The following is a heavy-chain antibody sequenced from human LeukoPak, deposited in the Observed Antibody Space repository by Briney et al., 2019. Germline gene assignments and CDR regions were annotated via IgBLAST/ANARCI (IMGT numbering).Heavy chain of an antibody. CDR2: INHSGST. V-gene: IGHV4-34*01. J-gene: IGHJ4*02. D-gene: IGHD3-3*01. CDR1: GGSFSGYY. Sequence: SETLRLTCAVYGGSFSGYYWSWIRQPPGKGLEWIGEINHSGSTNYNPSLKSRVTISVDTSKNQFSLKLSSVTAADTAVYYCARVRYYDFWSGYYYFDYWGQGTLVTVSS. CDR3: ARVRYYDFWSGYYYFDY.